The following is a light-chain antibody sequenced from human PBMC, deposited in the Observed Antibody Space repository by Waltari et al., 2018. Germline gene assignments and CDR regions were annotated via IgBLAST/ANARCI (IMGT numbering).Light chain of an antibody. CDR3: QSADSSGTYIV. J-gene: IGLJ2*01. CDR1: ALPNQY. Sequence: SYDLTQPPSVSVSPGQTARITRSGDALPNQYAYWYQQKAGQAPVLVIHKDSDRPSGIPERFSGSNSGTTVTLTISGVQAEDEADYYCQSADSSGTYIVFGGGTKLTVL. CDR2: KDS. V-gene: IGLV3-25*03.